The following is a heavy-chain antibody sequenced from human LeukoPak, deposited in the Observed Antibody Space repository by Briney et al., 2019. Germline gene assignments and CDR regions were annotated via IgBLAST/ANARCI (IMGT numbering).Heavy chain of an antibody. V-gene: IGHV3-33*01. CDR2: IWYDGSNK. J-gene: IGHJ4*02. Sequence: GGSLRLSCAASGFTFSSYGMHWVRQAPGKGLEWVAVIWYDGSNKYYADSVKGRFTISRDNSKNTLYLQMNSLRAEDTAVYYCAREGGAYDRSGYHDYWGQGTLVTVSS. D-gene: IGHD3-22*01. CDR3: AREGGAYDRSGYHDY. CDR1: GFTFSSYG.